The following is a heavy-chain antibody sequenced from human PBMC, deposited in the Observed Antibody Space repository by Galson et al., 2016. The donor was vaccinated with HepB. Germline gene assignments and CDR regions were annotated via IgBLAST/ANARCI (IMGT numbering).Heavy chain of an antibody. CDR2: MNPNSGDT. Sequence: SVKVSCKASGYTFTSYEINWVRQATGQGLEWMGWMNPNSGDTGYAQKFQGRVTMTRNTSKSTAYMELSSLRSNDTAVYYCAGFHSNNPEDPSDLWGQGTMITVSS. D-gene: IGHD2/OR15-2a*01. CDR3: AGFHSNNPEDPSDL. CDR1: GYTFTSYE. V-gene: IGHV1-8*01. J-gene: IGHJ3*01.